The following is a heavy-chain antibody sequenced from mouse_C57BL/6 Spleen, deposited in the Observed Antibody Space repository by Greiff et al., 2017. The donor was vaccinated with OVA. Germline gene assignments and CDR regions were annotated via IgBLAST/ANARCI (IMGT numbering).Heavy chain of an antibody. V-gene: IGHV5-17*01. CDR2: ISSGSSTI. J-gene: IGHJ4*01. CDR1: GFTFSDYG. Sequence: EVQGVESGGGLVKPGGSLKLSCAASGFTFSDYGMHWVRQAPEKGLEWVAYISSGSSTIYYADTVKGRFTISRDNAKNTLFLQMTSLRSEDTAMYYGASGDYGNAMDYWGQGTSVTVSS. D-gene: IGHD2-4*01. CDR3: ASGDYGNAMDY.